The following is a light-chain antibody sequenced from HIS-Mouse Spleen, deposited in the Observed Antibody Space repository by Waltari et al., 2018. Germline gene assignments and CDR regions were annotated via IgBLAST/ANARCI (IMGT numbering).Light chain of an antibody. Sequence: SYELTQPPSVSVSPGQTARITCSGDALPKTYAYWYQQKSGQAPVLVIYEDSKRPSGIPERFSGSSSGTMATLTISGAQVEDEADYYCYSDSSGNHRVFGGGTKLTVL. CDR2: EDS. CDR3: YSDSSGNHRV. J-gene: IGLJ2*01. V-gene: IGLV3-10*01. CDR1: ALPKTY.